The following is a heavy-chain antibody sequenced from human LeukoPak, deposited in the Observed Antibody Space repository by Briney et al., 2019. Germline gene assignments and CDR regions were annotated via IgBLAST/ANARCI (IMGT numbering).Heavy chain of an antibody. CDR2: TRSKTYGETT. J-gene: IGHJ6*04. Sequence: PGRSLRLSCAASGFTFSDYYMSWVRQAPGKGLDWIGFTRSKTYGETTEYAASVKGRFTISRDDSKSIAYLQMNSLKTEDTAVYYCTRADYYGSGSPISLDVWGKGTTVTLSS. CDR1: GFTFSDYY. V-gene: IGHV3-49*04. CDR3: TRADYYGSGSPISLDV. D-gene: IGHD3-10*01.